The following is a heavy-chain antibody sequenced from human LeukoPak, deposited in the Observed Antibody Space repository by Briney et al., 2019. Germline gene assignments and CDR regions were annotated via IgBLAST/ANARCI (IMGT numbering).Heavy chain of an antibody. D-gene: IGHD1-26*01. CDR1: GGSFRGYY. CDR3: ARLRGARRGIYYYYYMDV. J-gene: IGHJ6*03. CDR2: INHSGST. Sequence: SETLSLTCAVYGGSFRGYYWSWIRQPPGKGLEWIGEINHSGSTNYNPSLKSRVTISVDTSKNQFSLKLSSVTAADTAVYYCARLRGARRGIYYYYYMDVWGKGTTVTISS. V-gene: IGHV4-34*01.